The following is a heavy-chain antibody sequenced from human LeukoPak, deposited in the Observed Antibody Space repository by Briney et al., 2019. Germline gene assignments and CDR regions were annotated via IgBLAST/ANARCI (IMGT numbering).Heavy chain of an antibody. Sequence: GGSLRLSCAASGFTFSTYGMNWVRQAPGKGLEWVSTISRSGDITYYADSVKGRFTISRDNSKNTLYLQMNSLRAEDTAIYYCATGSTAALGTKYWGQGILVTVSS. CDR2: ISRSGDIT. CDR3: ATGSTAALGTKY. D-gene: IGHD6-6*01. CDR1: GFTFSTYG. V-gene: IGHV3-23*01. J-gene: IGHJ4*02.